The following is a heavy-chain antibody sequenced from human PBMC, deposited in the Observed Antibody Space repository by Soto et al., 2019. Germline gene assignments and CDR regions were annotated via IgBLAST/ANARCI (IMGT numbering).Heavy chain of an antibody. J-gene: IGHJ6*03. CDR3: ARTDGDVVVPAAGYYYYMDV. V-gene: IGHV4-59*08. Sequence: SETLSLTCTVSGGSISSYYWSWIRQPPGKGLEWIGYIYYSGSTNYNPSLKSRVTISVDTSKNQFSLKLSSVTAADPAVYYCARTDGDVVVPAAGYYYYMDVWGKGTTVTVS. CDR1: GGSISSYY. D-gene: IGHD2-2*01. CDR2: IYYSGST.